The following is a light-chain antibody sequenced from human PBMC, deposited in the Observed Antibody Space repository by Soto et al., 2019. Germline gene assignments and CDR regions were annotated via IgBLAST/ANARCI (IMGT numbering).Light chain of an antibody. V-gene: IGKV1-5*01. CDR3: QQYNSYSWT. Sequence: DIQMTQSPSTLSASVGDRVTITGRASQTITSWMAWYQQKPGKAPKLLIYDASTLESGVPSRFSGSRSGKEFTLNISRMQTDEFATYYCQQYNSYSWTFGTGNKVDNK. J-gene: IGKJ1*01. CDR1: QTITSW. CDR2: DAS.